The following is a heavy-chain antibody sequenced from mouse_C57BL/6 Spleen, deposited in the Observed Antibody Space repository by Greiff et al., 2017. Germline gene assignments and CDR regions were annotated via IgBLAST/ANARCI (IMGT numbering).Heavy chain of an antibody. J-gene: IGHJ2*01. CDR1: GYTFTDYE. V-gene: IGHV1-15*01. CDR3: TRFYYYGSSIDY. Sequence: VKLQESGAELVRPGASVTLSCKASGYTFTDYEMHWVKQTPVHGLEWIGAIDPETGGTAYNQKFKGKAILTADKSSSTAYMELRSLTSEDSAVYYCTRFYYYGSSIDYWGQGTTLTVSS. CDR2: IDPETGGT. D-gene: IGHD1-1*01.